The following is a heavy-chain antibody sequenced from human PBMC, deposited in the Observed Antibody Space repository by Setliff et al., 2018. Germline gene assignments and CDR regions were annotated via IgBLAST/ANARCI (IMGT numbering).Heavy chain of an antibody. D-gene: IGHD6-6*01. CDR2: INTNTGNP. V-gene: IGHV7-4-1*02. Sequence: ASVKVSCKASGYTFTSYAMNWVRQAPGQGLEWMGWINTNTGNPTYAQGFTGRFLFSLDTSVSTAYLQISSLKAEDTAVYYCARPYSSSASWYFDLWGRGTLVTVSS. J-gene: IGHJ2*01. CDR1: GYTFTSYA. CDR3: ARPYSSSASWYFDL.